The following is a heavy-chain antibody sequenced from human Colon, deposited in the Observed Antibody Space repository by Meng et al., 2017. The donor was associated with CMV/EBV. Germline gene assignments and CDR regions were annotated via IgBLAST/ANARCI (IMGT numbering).Heavy chain of an antibody. J-gene: IGHJ6*02. CDR1: GFNFIESG. CDR3: VRARASEYYYYYGMDV. Sequence: SVPVSCKASGFNFIESGVQWVRQGRGERLEWIGWIGIVSGKTNYEPDFQERVTITRDMSASTVYMELNSLKSEDTAVYYCVRARASEYYYYYGMDVWGQGATVTVSS. V-gene: IGHV1-58*01. D-gene: IGHD6-6*01. CDR2: IGIVSGKT.